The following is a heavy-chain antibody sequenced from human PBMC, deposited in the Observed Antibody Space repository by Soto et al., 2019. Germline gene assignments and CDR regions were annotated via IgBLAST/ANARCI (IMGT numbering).Heavy chain of an antibody. V-gene: IGHV4-30-2*01. CDR3: ARTPDI. J-gene: IGHJ3*02. Sequence: SETLSLTCTVSGGSFSSSSYYWGWIRQPPGKGLEWIGYIYHSGSTYYNPSLKSRVTISVDRSKNQFSLKLSSVTAADTAVYYCARTPDIWGQGTMVTVSS. CDR2: IYHSGST. CDR1: GGSFSSSSYY.